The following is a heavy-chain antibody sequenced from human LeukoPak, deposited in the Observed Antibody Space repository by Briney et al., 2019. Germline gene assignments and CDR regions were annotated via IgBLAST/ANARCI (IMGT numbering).Heavy chain of an antibody. D-gene: IGHD2-2*01. CDR1: GGSISSGGYY. Sequence: NPSQTLSLTCTVSGGSISSGGYYWSWIRQHPGKGLERIGYVYYSGSTYYNPSLKSRVTISVDTSKNQFSLKLSSVTAADTAVYYCAREGGRYCSSTSCERGFDYWGQGTLVTVSS. CDR3: AREGGRYCSSTSCERGFDY. V-gene: IGHV4-31*03. CDR2: VYYSGST. J-gene: IGHJ4*02.